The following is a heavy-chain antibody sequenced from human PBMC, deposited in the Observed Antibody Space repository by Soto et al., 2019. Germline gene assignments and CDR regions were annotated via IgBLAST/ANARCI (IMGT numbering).Heavy chain of an antibody. CDR1: GYSFTDHY. CDR2: INPNTGVT. V-gene: IGHV1-2*04. CDR3: LGSPDDFRYGLDV. J-gene: IGHJ6*04. Sequence: ASVKVSCKASGYSFTDHYMHWVRQAPGQGLEWPGWINPNTGVTHFAQKFQGWVTMTRDTSINTAYMELTRLKSDDTAFYYCLGSPDDFRYGLDVWGEGTTVTVSS. D-gene: IGHD7-27*01.